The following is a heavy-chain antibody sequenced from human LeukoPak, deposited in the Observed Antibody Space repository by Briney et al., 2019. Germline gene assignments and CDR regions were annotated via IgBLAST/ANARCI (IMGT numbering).Heavy chain of an antibody. V-gene: IGHV4-59*01. CDR3: ARGGSGISNAFDI. J-gene: IGHJ3*02. CDR1: GGSISRYY. Sequence: PSETLSLTCSVSGGSISRYYWSWIRQPPGKGLEWIGYLYYSGGTNSNPSLKSRVTMSVDTSKNQFSLRLRSVTAADTAVYYCARGGSGISNAFDIWGQGTMVTVSS. D-gene: IGHD3-10*01. CDR2: LYYSGGT.